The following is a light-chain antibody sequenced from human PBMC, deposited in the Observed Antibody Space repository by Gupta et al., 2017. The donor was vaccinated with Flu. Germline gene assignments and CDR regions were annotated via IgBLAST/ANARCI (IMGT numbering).Light chain of an antibody. CDR2: HAR. V-gene: IGLV3-21*02. Sequence: SYVLTQPPSASVAPGQTATITCGGNKIGSKSGHWYQQRPGQAPVLVVYHARDRPSGIPERFSGSNSGNTATLNISGVEAGDEADYYCQVWDSSSAHTVFGGGTKLTVL. J-gene: IGLJ2*01. CDR3: QVWDSSSAHTV. CDR1: KIGSKS.